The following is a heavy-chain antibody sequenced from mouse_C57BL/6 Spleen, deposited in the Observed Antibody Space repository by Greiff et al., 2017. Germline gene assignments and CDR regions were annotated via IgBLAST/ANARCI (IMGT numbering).Heavy chain of an antibody. CDR2: INPSSGYT. V-gene: IGHV1-7*01. CDR3: ASYYGSSPYAMDY. D-gene: IGHD1-1*01. J-gene: IGHJ4*01. Sequence: VQLQESGAELAKPGASVKLSCKASGYTFTSYWMHWVKQRPGQGLEWIGYINPSSGYTKYNQKFKDKATLTADKSSSTAYMQLSSLTYEDSAVYYCASYYGSSPYAMDYWGQGTSVTVSS. CDR1: GYTFTSYW.